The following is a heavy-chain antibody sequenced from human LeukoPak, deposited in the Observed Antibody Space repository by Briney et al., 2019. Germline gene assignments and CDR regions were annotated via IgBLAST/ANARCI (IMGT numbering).Heavy chain of an antibody. Sequence: GGSLRLSCVASGFTVSSNYMTWVRQAPGKGLEWVSAISGSGGSTYYADSVKGRFTISRDNSKNTLYLQMNSLRAEDTAVYYCAKAWVVVFDAFDIWGQGTMVTVSS. J-gene: IGHJ3*02. CDR3: AKAWVVVFDAFDI. V-gene: IGHV3-23*01. CDR2: ISGSGGST. D-gene: IGHD2-15*01. CDR1: GFTVSSNY.